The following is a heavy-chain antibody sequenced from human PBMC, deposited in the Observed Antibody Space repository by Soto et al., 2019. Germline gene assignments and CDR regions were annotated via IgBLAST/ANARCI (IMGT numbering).Heavy chain of an antibody. J-gene: IGHJ4*02. D-gene: IGHD6-6*01. V-gene: IGHV1-69*01. Sequence: QFTGQGLEWMGGIIPIFGTANYAQKFQGRVTITADESTSTAYMELSSLRSEDTALYYCARDIEDRSSVFDFLGKRSLVPGS. CDR2: IIPIFGTA. CDR3: ARDIEDRSSVFDF.